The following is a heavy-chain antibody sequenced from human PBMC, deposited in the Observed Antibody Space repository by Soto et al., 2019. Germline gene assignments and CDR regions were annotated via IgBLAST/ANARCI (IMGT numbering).Heavy chain of an antibody. CDR2: IIPIFGTT. D-gene: IGHD5-18*01. Sequence: SVKVSCKASGGSFTYTLSWVRQAPGQGLEWMGGIIPIFGTTNYAQKFQGRVTITADESTKTAYMELSTLRSEDTAVYYCARLHSHGTYGMDVWGQGTTVTVS. V-gene: IGHV1-69*13. CDR3: ARLHSHGTYGMDV. CDR1: GGSFTYT. J-gene: IGHJ6*02.